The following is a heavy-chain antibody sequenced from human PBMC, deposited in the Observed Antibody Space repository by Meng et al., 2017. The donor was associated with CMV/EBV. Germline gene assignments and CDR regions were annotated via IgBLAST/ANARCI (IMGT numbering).Heavy chain of an antibody. V-gene: IGHV3-23*01. Sequence: GGSLRLSCAASGFTFSSYAMSWVRQAPGKGLEWVSAISGIGGSTYYADSVKGRFTISRDNSKNTLYLQMNSLRAEDTAVYYCTREGGSGSLPGVDGLISYYYYGMDVWGQGTTVTVSS. CDR1: GFTFSSYA. CDR3: TREGGSGSLPGVDGLISYYYYGMDV. CDR2: ISGIGGST. D-gene: IGHD1-26*01. J-gene: IGHJ6*02.